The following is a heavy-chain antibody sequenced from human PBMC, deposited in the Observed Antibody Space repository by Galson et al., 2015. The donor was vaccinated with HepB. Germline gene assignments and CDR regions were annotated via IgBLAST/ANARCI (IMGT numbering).Heavy chain of an antibody. D-gene: IGHD6-13*01. CDR1: GGSISSSSYY. J-gene: IGHJ4*02. V-gene: IGHV4-39*07. Sequence: LSLTCTVSGGSISSSSYYWGWIRQPPGKGLEWIGSIYYSGSTYYNPSLKSRVTISVDTSKNQFSLKLSSVTAADTAVYYCARVDYSSWRLYYFDYWGQGTLVTVSS. CDR3: ARVDYSSWRLYYFDY. CDR2: IYYSGST.